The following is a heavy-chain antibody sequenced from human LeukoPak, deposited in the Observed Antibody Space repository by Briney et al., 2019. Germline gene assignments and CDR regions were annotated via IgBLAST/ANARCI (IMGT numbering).Heavy chain of an antibody. V-gene: IGHV4-34*01. CDR2: INHSGST. CDR1: GGSLSGYY. D-gene: IGHD6-6*01. Sequence: SETLSLTCAVYGGSLSGYYWSWIRQPPGKGLEWIGEINHSGSTNYNPSLKSRVTISVDTSKNQFSLKLSSVTAADTAVYYCARGLAARPLDYWGQGTLVTVSS. CDR3: ARGLAARPLDY. J-gene: IGHJ4*02.